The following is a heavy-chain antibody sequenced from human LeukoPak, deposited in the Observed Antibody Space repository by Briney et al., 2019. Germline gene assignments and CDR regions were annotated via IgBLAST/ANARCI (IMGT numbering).Heavy chain of an antibody. CDR3: AKDSSGGVSSAGILDH. Sequence: GGSLRLSCVISGFRFDDFAMHWVRQAPGKGLEWVAGINWSNITVVYADAVKGRFTISRDNSKNSLYLLLNDLRAADTAFYFCAKDSSGGVSSAGILDHWGPGTLVSVSP. CDR2: INWSNITV. D-gene: IGHD6-13*01. J-gene: IGHJ4*02. CDR1: GFRFDDFA. V-gene: IGHV3-9*01.